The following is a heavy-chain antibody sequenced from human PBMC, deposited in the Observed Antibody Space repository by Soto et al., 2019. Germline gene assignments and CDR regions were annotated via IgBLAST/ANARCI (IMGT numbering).Heavy chain of an antibody. J-gene: IGHJ4*02. D-gene: IGHD1-1*01. V-gene: IGHV3-30*18. CDR3: AKDLVWNDVCYFDY. Sequence: QVQLVESGGGVVQPGRSLRLSCAASGFTFSSYGMHWVRQAPGKGLEWVAVISCAGSNKYYADSVKGRFTISRHNSKNKLYLQMNSLRAEDTAVYYCAKDLVWNDVCYFDYWGQGTLVTVSS. CDR1: GFTFSSYG. CDR2: ISCAGSNK.